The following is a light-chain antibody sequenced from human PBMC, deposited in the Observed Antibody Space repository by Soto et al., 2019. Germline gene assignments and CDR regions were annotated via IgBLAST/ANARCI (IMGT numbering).Light chain of an antibody. J-gene: IGKJ2*01. Sequence: EIVLTQSPGTLSLSTGERATLSCRASQSVSSSYLAWYQQKPGQAPRLLIYGASSRATGIPDRFSGSGSGTDFTLNISRLEPEDFAVYYCQQYGSSPLYTFGQGTKLEIK. CDR1: QSVSSSY. V-gene: IGKV3-20*01. CDR2: GAS. CDR3: QQYGSSPLYT.